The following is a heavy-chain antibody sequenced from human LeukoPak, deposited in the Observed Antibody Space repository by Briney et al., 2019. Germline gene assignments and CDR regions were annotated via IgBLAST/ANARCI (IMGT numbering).Heavy chain of an antibody. J-gene: IGHJ5*02. V-gene: IGHV3-30*02. CDR3: AKDLMRDRWFGES. CDR2: IRYDGSNK. CDR1: GFTFSSYA. Sequence: PGGSLRLSCAASGFTFSSYAMHWVRQAPGKGLEWVAFIRYDGSNKYYADSVKGRFTISRDNSKNTLYLQMNSLRTEDTAVYHCAKDLMRDRWFGESWGQGTLVTVSS. D-gene: IGHD3-10*01.